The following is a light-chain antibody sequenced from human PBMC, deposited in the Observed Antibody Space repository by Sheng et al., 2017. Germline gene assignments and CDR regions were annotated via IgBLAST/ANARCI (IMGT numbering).Light chain of an antibody. CDR2: QDN. V-gene: IGLV3-1*01. Sequence: SYELIQPPSVSVSPGQTASFTCSGDKLGDKYVCWFQQKPGQSPVLVIYQDNKRPSGIPERFSGSNSGNTATLTISGTQAMDEADYYCQAWDSSTAVFGGGTKLTVV. J-gene: IGLJ2*01. CDR3: QAWDSSTAV. CDR1: KLGDKY.